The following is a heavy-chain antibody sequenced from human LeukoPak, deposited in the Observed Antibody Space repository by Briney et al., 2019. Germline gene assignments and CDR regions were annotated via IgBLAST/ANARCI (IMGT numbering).Heavy chain of an antibody. Sequence: GASVKVSCKASGYTFTGYYMHWVRQAPGQGLEWMGWINPNSGNTNYAQKLQGRVTMTTDTSTSTAYMELRSLRSDDTAVYYCARSHSSSSFHWFDPWGQGTLVTVSS. J-gene: IGHJ5*02. V-gene: IGHV1-18*04. D-gene: IGHD6-13*01. CDR1: GYTFTGYY. CDR3: ARSHSSSSFHWFDP. CDR2: INPNSGNT.